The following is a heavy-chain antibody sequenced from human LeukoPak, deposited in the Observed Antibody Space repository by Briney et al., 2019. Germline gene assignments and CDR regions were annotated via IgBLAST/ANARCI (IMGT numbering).Heavy chain of an antibody. Sequence: SETLSLTCTVSGGSISSSSYYWGWIRQPPGKGLEWIGSSYYSGSTYYNPSLKSRVTISVDTSKNQISLKLSSLTAADTAVYYCASCDSSGLSYYFDYWGQGTLVTVSS. CDR1: GGSISSSSYY. D-gene: IGHD3-22*01. J-gene: IGHJ4*02. V-gene: IGHV4-39*01. CDR2: SYYSGST. CDR3: ASCDSSGLSYYFDY.